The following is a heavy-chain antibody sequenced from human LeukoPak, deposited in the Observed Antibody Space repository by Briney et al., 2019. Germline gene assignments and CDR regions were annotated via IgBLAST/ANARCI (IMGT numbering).Heavy chain of an antibody. Sequence: TASETLSLTCTVSGGSISSYYWSWIRQPPGKGLEWIGYIYYSGSTYYNPSLKSRVTISVDTSKNQFSLKLSSVTAADTAVYYCARDRISTNFWSGYYDYWGQGTLVTVSS. J-gene: IGHJ4*02. D-gene: IGHD3-3*01. V-gene: IGHV4-4*08. CDR1: GGSISSYY. CDR2: IYYSGST. CDR3: ARDRISTNFWSGYYDY.